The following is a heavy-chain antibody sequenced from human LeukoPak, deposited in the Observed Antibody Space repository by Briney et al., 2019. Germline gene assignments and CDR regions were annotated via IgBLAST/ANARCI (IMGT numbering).Heavy chain of an antibody. CDR1: GFTFSTNA. CDR3: AGAGTTYNWFDP. CDR2: ISGSGAST. D-gene: IGHD1-1*01. Sequence: GGSLRLSCLTSGFTFSTNAMSWVRQAPGKGLEWISGISGSGASTYYADSVTGRFTISRDNSRNTLYLQMNSLRAEDTAVYYCAGAGTTYNWFDPWGQGTLVTVSS. V-gene: IGHV3-23*01. J-gene: IGHJ5*02.